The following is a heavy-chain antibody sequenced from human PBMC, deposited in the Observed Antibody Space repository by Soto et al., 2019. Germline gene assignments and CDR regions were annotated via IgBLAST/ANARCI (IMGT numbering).Heavy chain of an antibody. D-gene: IGHD3-3*01. V-gene: IGHV4-59*12. Sequence: SETLSLTCTVSGGSISSYYWSWIRQPPGKGLEWIGYIYYSGSTNYNPSLKSRVTISVDTSKNQFSLKLSSVTAADTAVYYCAREPTIFGVAPHFDYGGQGTLVTVSS. J-gene: IGHJ4*02. CDR3: AREPTIFGVAPHFDY. CDR1: GGSISSYY. CDR2: IYYSGST.